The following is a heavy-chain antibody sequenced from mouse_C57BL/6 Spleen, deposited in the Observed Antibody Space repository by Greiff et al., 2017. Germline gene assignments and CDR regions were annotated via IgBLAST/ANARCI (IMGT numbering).Heavy chain of an antibody. CDR1: GYTFTSYW. J-gene: IGHJ3*01. D-gene: IGHD2-3*01. Sequence: QVQLQQPGAELVRPGSSVKLSCKASGYTFTSYWMHWVKQRPIQGLEWIGNIDPSDSETHYNQKFKDKATLTVDKSSSTAYMHLRCLTSEDSAVYYCAAPDGYLSWFAYWGQGTLVTVSA. CDR2: IDPSDSET. V-gene: IGHV1-52*01. CDR3: AAPDGYLSWFAY.